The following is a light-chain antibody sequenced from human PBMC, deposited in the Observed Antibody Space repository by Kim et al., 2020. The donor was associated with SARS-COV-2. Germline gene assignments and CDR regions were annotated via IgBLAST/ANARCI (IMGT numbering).Light chain of an antibody. CDR2: LNSDGSQ. CDR1: SGHSSYT. V-gene: IGLV4-69*01. Sequence: QPVLTQSPSASASLGASVKLTCTLSSGHSSYTIAWHQQQPEKGPRYLMKLNSDGSQIKGDGIPDRFSGSSSGAQRYLTISSLQSEDEADYYCQTWGSGIQVFGGWTQLTVL. CDR3: QTWGSGIQV. J-gene: IGLJ3*02.